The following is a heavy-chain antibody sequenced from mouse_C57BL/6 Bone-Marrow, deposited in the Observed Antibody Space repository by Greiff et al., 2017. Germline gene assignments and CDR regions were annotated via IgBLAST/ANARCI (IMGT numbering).Heavy chain of an antibody. CDR1: GYTFTSYW. CDR2: IDPSGSYT. D-gene: IGHD1-1*01. V-gene: IGHV1-59*01. J-gene: IGHJ1*03. CDR3: ASSSYYYGSSNGYIDV. Sequence: QVQLKQPGAELVRPGTSVKLSCKASGYTFTSYWMHWVKQRPGQGLEWIGVIDPSGSYTNYNQKFKGKATLTVDTSYSTAYMQLRSLSSEDAAVYYCASSSYYYGSSNGYIDVWGTGTTVTVSS.